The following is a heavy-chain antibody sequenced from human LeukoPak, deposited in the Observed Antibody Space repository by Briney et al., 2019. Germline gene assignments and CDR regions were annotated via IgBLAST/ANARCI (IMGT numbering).Heavy chain of an antibody. CDR3: ARGWESSNGSSDFDN. D-gene: IGHD6-19*01. J-gene: IGHJ4*02. V-gene: IGHV3-33*01. Sequence: GGSLRLSCAASGFTFSSYGMRWVRQAPGKGLEWVAVICYDGSNKYNPDPVRGGFTISRNNSKNTLYLLRNSLRAEKTAVYYLARGWESSNGSSDFDNWGQGTLVTVSS. CDR1: GFTFSSYG. CDR2: ICYDGSNK.